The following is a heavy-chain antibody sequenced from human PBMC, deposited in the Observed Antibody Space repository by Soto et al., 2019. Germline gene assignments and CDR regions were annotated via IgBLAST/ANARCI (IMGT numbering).Heavy chain of an antibody. CDR1: GFTFSDYA. Sequence: VQLVESGGGVVQPGRSLRLSCAASGFTFSDYAMHWVRQAPGKGLEGVAVVSHDGRNTHYADSVQGRFTISRDSSTNTVSLEMTSLRAEATAVYYCAKGGRQWLVTSDFNYGGQRALVTVSS. D-gene: IGHD6-19*01. J-gene: IGHJ4*02. CDR3: AKGGRQWLVTSDFNY. V-gene: IGHV3-30*18. CDR2: VSHDGRNT.